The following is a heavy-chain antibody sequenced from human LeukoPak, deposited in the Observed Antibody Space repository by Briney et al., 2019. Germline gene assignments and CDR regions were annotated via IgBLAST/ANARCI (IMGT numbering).Heavy chain of an antibody. CDR1: GYTFTSYG. J-gene: IGHJ4*02. Sequence: ASVKVSCKASGYTFTSYGISWVRQAPGQGLEWMGWISAYNGNTNYAQKLQGRVTMTTDTSTSTAYMELRSLRSDDTAVYYCARENRKYYYDSSGYRFDYWGQGTLVTVSS. D-gene: IGHD3-22*01. V-gene: IGHV1-18*01. CDR3: ARENRKYYYDSSGYRFDY. CDR2: ISAYNGNT.